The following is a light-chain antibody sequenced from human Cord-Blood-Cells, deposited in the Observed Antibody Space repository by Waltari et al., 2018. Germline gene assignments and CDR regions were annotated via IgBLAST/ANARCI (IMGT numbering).Light chain of an antibody. CDR1: SSTIGSNP. Sequence: QSVLTQPPSASGTPGQRVTSSCSGSSSTIGSNPVNWYQQLPGTAPKLPIYSNNQRPSGVPDRFSGSKSGTSASLAISGLQSEDEADYYCAAWDDSLNGPVFGGGTKLTVL. CDR2: SNN. V-gene: IGLV1-44*01. CDR3: AAWDDSLNGPV. J-gene: IGLJ3*02.